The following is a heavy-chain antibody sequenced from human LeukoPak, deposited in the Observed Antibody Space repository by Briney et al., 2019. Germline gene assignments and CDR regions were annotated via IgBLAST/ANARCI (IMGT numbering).Heavy chain of an antibody. J-gene: IGHJ4*02. Sequence: SETLSLTCTVSGYSISSGYDWGWIRQPPGKGLEWIGSIYHSGSTYYNPSLKSRVTISVDTSKNQFSLKLSSVTAADTAVYYCARASNYYDSSGYWGYFDYWGQGTLVTVSS. CDR3: ARASNYYDSSGYWGYFDY. CDR1: GYSISSGYD. D-gene: IGHD3-22*01. CDR2: IYHSGST. V-gene: IGHV4-38-2*02.